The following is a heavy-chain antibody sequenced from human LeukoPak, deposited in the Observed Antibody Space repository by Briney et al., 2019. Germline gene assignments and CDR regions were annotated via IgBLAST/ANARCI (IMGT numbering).Heavy chain of an antibody. D-gene: IGHD4-17*01. CDR1: EFTFSSYS. J-gene: IGHJ3*02. V-gene: IGHV3-53*01. CDR3: ARLPRGDYGAFDI. Sequence: GGSLRLSCAASEFTFSSYSMNWVRQAPGKGLEWVSVIYSGGSTYYADSVKGRFTISRDNSKNTLYLQMNSLRAEDTAVYYCARLPRGDYGAFDIWGQGTMVTVSS. CDR2: IYSGGST.